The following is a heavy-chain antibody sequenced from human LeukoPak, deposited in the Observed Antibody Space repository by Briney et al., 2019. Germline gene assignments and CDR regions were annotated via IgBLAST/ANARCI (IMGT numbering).Heavy chain of an antibody. CDR1: GFAFSSYA. J-gene: IGHJ4*02. CDR2: IISSGRNT. D-gene: IGHD3-22*01. CDR3: ATNYYDSSGDYPDFDY. V-gene: IGHV3-23*01. Sequence: GGSLRLSCAASGFAFSSYAMNWVRQTPVKGLEWVSTIISSGRNTYYADSVKGRFTISRDNSKNTLYLQMTTLRAEDTAVYFCATNYYDSSGDYPDFDYWGQGALVTVSS.